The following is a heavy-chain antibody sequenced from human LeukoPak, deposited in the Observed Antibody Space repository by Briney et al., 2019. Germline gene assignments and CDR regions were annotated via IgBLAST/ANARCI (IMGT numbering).Heavy chain of an antibody. Sequence: GGSPRLSCAASGFTFSDYYMSWIRQAPGKGLGWVSYISSSGSTIYYADSEKGRFTISRDNAKNSLYLQMNSLRAEDTAVYYCAANYYYDSSGYPDYWGQGTLVTVSS. D-gene: IGHD3-22*01. V-gene: IGHV3-11*01. CDR3: AANYYYDSSGYPDY. CDR1: GFTFSDYY. CDR2: ISSSGSTI. J-gene: IGHJ4*02.